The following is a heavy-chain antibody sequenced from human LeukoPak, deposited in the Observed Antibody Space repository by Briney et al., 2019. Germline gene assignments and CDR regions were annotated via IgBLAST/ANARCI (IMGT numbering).Heavy chain of an antibody. V-gene: IGHV3-53*01. J-gene: IGHJ6*02. CDR1: GFTVSSNY. D-gene: IGHD2/OR15-2a*01. CDR2: IYSGGST. CDR3: ASSLWYYYGMDV. Sequence: GGSLRLSCAASGFTVSSNYMSWVRQAPGKGLEWVSVIYSGGSTYYADSVKGRFTISRDNSENTLYLQMNSLRAEDTAVYYCASSLWYYYGMDVWGQGTTVTVSS.